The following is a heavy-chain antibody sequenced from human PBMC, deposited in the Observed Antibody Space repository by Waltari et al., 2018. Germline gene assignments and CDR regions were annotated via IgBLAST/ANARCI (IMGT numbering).Heavy chain of an antibody. CDR1: GSTPSSPG. Sequence: EVHLVESGGGFAQPGRSLRLSCAPCGSTPSSPGIHWVRQATGKGLEWVSSIGRAGETYYAGSVKGRFTIARENAKNSLYFQMNNLRAGNTAVYYCVRVESNAFDIWGQGTVVTVSS. CDR2: IGRAGET. CDR3: VRVESNAFDI. J-gene: IGHJ3*02. V-gene: IGHV3-13*04.